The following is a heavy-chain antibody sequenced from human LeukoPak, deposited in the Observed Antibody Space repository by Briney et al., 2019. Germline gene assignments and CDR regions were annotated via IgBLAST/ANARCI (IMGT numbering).Heavy chain of an antibody. V-gene: IGHV4-34*01. J-gene: IGHJ3*01. Sequence: KPSETLSLTCAVYGGSFSGYYWSWIRQPPGKGLEWIGEINHSGCTNYNPSLKSRLIISVDTSKRQFSLILTSVTAADTAVYYCAKGRKGGRGDAYHVWGQGTRVTVSS. CDR3: AKGRKGGRGDAYHV. D-gene: IGHD1-14*01. CDR2: INHSGCT. CDR1: GGSFSGYY.